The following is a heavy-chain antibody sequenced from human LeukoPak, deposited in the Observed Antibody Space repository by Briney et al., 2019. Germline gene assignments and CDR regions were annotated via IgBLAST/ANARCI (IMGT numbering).Heavy chain of an antibody. CDR3: ARRYYDSSGPFDY. Sequence: ASVKVSCKASGDTFTGYYMHCVRHAPGQGLEWMGWINPTSGGTNYAQKFQGSVTMSSDTSIRTAYMEPSRLRSDDPGVYYCARRYYDSSGPFDYWGQGTLVTASS. CDR2: INPTSGGT. CDR1: GDTFTGYY. D-gene: IGHD3-22*01. J-gene: IGHJ4*02. V-gene: IGHV1-2*02.